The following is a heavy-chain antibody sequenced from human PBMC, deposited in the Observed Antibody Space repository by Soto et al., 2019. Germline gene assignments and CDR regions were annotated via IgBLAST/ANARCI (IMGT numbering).Heavy chain of an antibody. CDR3: ARANYFDSSGPFDY. CDR2: IYYSGST. V-gene: IGHV4-31*03. CDR1: GGSMSSGAYY. J-gene: IGHJ4*02. D-gene: IGHD3-22*01. Sequence: QVQLQESGPGLVKPSQTLSLTCTVSGGSMSSGAYYWSWIRQHPGKGLEWIGYIYYSGSTYYNPSLESRVTLSVDTSRKQFSLKVSSVTAADTAVYYCARANYFDSSGPFDYWGPGTLVTVSS.